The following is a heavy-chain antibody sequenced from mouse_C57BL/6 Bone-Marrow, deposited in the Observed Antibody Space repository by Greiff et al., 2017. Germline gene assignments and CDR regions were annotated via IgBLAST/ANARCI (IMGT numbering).Heavy chain of an antibody. V-gene: IGHV1-81*01. CDR2: IYPRSSNT. D-gene: IGHD1-1*01. J-gene: IGHJ3*01. CDR3: ANYGSSTFAY. Sequence: VKLVESGAELARPGASVKLSCKASGYTFTSYGISWVKQRTGQGLEWIGEIYPRSSNTYYNEKFKGKATLTADKSSSTAYMELRSLTSEDSAVYFCANYGSSTFAYWGQGTLVTVSA. CDR1: GYTFTSYG.